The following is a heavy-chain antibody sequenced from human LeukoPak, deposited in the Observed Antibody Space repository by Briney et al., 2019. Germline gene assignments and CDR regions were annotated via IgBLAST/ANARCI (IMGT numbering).Heavy chain of an antibody. D-gene: IGHD2-2*02. J-gene: IGHJ6*03. CDR2: IYTSGST. CDR1: GGSISSYY. CDR3: ARALRYCSSTSCYNPNYYYYYMDV. Sequence: SETLSLTCTVSGGSISSYYWSWVRQPAGKGLEWIGRIYTSGSTNYNPSLKSRVTMSVDTSKNQFSLKLSSVTAADTAVYYCARALRYCSSTSCYNPNYYYYYMDVWGKGTTVTVSS. V-gene: IGHV4-4*07.